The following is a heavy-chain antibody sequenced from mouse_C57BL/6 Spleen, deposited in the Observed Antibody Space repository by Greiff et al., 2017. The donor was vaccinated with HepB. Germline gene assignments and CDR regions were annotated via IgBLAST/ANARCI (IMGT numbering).Heavy chain of an antibody. CDR3: TRESLRGYFDY. V-gene: IGHV1-15*01. CDR2: IDPETGGT. Sequence: QVQLKQSGAELVRPGASVTLSCKASGYTFTDYEMHWVKQTPVHGLEWIGAIDPETGGTAYNQKFKGKAILTADKSSSTAYMELRSLTSEDSAVYYCTRESLRGYFDYWGQGTTLTVSS. CDR1: GYTFTDYE. J-gene: IGHJ2*01.